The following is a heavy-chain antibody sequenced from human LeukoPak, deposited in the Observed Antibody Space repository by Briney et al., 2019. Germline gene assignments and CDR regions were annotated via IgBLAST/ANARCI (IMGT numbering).Heavy chain of an antibody. V-gene: IGHV1-46*01. Sequence: ASVKVSCKASGYTFTSNYIHWVRLAPGQGLEWMGMIYPRDGSTSYAQKFQGRVTVTRDTSTSTVHMELSGLRSEGTAVYYCARDQEGFDYWGQGTLVTVSS. CDR2: IYPRDGST. J-gene: IGHJ4*02. CDR3: ARDQEGFDY. CDR1: GYTFTSNY.